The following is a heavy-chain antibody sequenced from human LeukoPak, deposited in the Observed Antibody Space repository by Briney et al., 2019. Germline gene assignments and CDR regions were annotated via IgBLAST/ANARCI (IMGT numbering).Heavy chain of an antibody. CDR3: AKTAQADY. CDR2: IGGSGGSK. CDR1: GFTFSNYV. Sequence: PGGSLRLSCAASGFTFSNYVMTWVRQAPGKGLEWVSAIGGSGGSKYFADSVKGRFTISRDNSKNTVYLQMNSLRAEDTAVYYCAKTAQADYWGQGTLVTVSS. V-gene: IGHV3-23*01. J-gene: IGHJ4*02.